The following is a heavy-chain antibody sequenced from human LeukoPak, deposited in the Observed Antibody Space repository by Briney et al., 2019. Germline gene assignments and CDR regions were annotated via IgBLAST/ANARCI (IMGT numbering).Heavy chain of an antibody. CDR3: AKDRGSGWAFDY. Sequence: GGSLRLSRAASGFTFSSYAMSWVRQAPGKGLEWVSAISGSGSSTYYADSVKGRFTISRDNSKNTLYLQMNSLRAEDTAVYYCAKDRGSGWAFDYWGQGTLVTVSS. CDR2: ISGSGSST. D-gene: IGHD6-19*01. V-gene: IGHV3-23*01. CDR1: GFTFSSYA. J-gene: IGHJ4*02.